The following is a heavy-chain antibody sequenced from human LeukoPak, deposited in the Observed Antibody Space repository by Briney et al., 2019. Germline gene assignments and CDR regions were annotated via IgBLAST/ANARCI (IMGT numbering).Heavy chain of an antibody. CDR3: ARGRVGVWLLYRDRDGSAFDI. D-gene: IGHD3-3*01. CDR1: GYTFTSYD. CDR2: MNPNSGNT. V-gene: IGHV1-8*02. J-gene: IGHJ3*02. Sequence: ASVKVSCKASGYTFTSYDINWVRQATGQGLEWMGWMNPNSGNTGYAQKFQGRVTMTRDTSISTAYMELSRLRSDDTAVYYCARGRVGVWLLYRDRDGSAFDIWGQGTMVTVSS.